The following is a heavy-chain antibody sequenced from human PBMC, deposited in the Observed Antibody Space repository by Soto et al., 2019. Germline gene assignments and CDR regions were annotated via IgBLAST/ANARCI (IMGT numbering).Heavy chain of an antibody. CDR2: IHYSGST. V-gene: IGHV4-59*01. D-gene: IGHD3-22*01. CDR1: GGSISSYY. Sequence: SETLSLTCTVSGGSISSYYWSWIRQSPGKGLEWIGYIHYSGSTNYNPSLKSRVTVSIDTSRNRFSLKLSSVTAADTAVYYCARSIDNSGYYFSNCWGQGTLVTVSS. CDR3: ARSIDNSGYYFSNC. J-gene: IGHJ4*02.